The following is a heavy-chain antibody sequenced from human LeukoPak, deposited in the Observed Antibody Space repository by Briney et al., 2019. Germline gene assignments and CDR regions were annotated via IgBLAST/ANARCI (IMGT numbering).Heavy chain of an antibody. CDR1: GFTFSSYS. V-gene: IGHV3-30*04. CDR2: ISADGKNK. J-gene: IGHJ4*02. D-gene: IGHD4-11*01. CDR3: ARDVGKDTITTEIAY. Sequence: GSLLLSCAVSGFTFSSYSMSWVRQAPGKGLEWVAVISADGKNKNHADSVKGRFTISRDKSTLYLEMNNLRTEDTALYYCARDVGKDTITTEIAYWGQGTLVTVSS.